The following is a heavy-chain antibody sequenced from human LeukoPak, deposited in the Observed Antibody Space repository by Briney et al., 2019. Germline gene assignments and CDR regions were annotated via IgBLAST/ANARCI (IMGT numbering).Heavy chain of an antibody. CDR1: GFTFSSYG. D-gene: IGHD2-21*02. CDR3: AKGDIVVVTGAFDI. CDR2: ISYDGSNK. Sequence: GRSLRLSCAASGFTFSSYGMHWVRQAPGKGLEWAEVISYDGSNKYYADSVKGRFTISRDNSKNTLYLQMNSLRAEDTAVYYCAKGDIVVVTGAFDIWGQGTMVTVSS. J-gene: IGHJ3*02. V-gene: IGHV3-30*18.